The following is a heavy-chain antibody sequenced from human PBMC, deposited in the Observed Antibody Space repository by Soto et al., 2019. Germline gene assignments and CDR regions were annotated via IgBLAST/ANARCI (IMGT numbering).Heavy chain of an antibody. Sequence: QVQLQESGPGLVKPSETLSLTCTVSGGPISDYYWSWIRQAPGKGREWNGYIHDRGSTNYNPSLKSRVAITGDTSTNSFSLKLRSVTAADTAVYYCARSRIDCGTGFDPWGQGTLVSVS. CDR3: ARSRIDCGTGFDP. CDR2: IHDRGST. D-gene: IGHD2-21*02. CDR1: GGPISDYY. J-gene: IGHJ5*02. V-gene: IGHV4-59*08.